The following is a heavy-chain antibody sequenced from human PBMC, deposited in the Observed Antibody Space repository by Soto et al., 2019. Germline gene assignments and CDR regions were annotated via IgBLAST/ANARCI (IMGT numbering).Heavy chain of an antibody. J-gene: IGHJ4*02. CDR3: ARAPKVSGSSQTRPDF. V-gene: IGHV4-34*01. CDR2: ISQSGNT. CDR1: SGSFSGYY. D-gene: IGHD6-6*01. Sequence: SETLSLTCSIYSGSFSGYYWSWIRQPPGKGLEWIGEISQSGNTNYSPSLKSRVSISIDTSKKQFSXXXASVSAADTAVYYCARAPKVSGSSQTRPDFWGQGTLVTVSS.